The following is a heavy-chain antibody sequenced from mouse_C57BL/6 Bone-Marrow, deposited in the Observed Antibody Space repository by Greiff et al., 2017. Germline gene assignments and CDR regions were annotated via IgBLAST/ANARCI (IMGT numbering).Heavy chain of an antibody. Sequence: QVQLQQPGAELVKPGASVKLSCKASGYTFTSYWMHWVKQRPGQGLEWIGMIHPNSGSTNYNEKFKSKATLTVDKSSSTAYMQLRSLTSEGSAVYYCARVGGNSGSSQFLFDYWGQGTTLTVSS. V-gene: IGHV1-64*01. CDR3: ARVGGNSGSSQFLFDY. D-gene: IGHD1-1*01. CDR2: IHPNSGST. J-gene: IGHJ2*01. CDR1: GYTFTSYW.